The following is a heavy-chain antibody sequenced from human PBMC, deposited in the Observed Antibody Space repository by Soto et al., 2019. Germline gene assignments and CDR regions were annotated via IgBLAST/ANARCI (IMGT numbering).Heavy chain of an antibody. J-gene: IGHJ3*02. D-gene: IGHD3-9*01. CDR3: VRDGLYYDILTGPADAFDI. CDR1: GGTFSSYT. CDR2: IIPILGIA. Sequence: ASVKVSCKASGGTFSSYTISWVRQAPGQGLEWMGRIIPILGIANYAQKFQGRVTITADKSTSTAYMELSSLRSEDTAVYYCVRDGLYYDILTGPADAFDIWGQGTMVTVSS. V-gene: IGHV1-69*04.